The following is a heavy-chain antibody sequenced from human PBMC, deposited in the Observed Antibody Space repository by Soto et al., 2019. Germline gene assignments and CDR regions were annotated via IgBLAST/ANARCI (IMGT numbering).Heavy chain of an antibody. CDR2: ISYDGSNK. D-gene: IGHD6-19*01. CDR1: GFTFSSYA. Sequence: QVQLVESGGGVVQPGRSLRLSCAASGFTFSSYAMHWVRQAPGKGLEWVVVISYDGSNKYYTDSVQGRFTISRDNSKNTLYLHMNSLRAEDTAVYYCARQPLSSGWYYYYYGMDVWGQGTTVTVSS. J-gene: IGHJ6*02. CDR3: ARQPLSSGWYYYYYGMDV. V-gene: IGHV3-30-3*01.